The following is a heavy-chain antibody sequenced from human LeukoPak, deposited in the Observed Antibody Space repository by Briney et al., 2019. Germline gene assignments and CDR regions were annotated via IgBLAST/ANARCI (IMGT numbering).Heavy chain of an antibody. Sequence: GGSLRLSCAGSGFTFSDYYMSWLRQAPGKGLEWVSYIRSTGTAIDYADSVKGRFTISRDNAKNSLSLQMNSLRAEDTAVYYCAKAYVIQLWPTGFDYWGQGTLVTVSS. CDR2: IRSTGTAI. CDR3: AKAYVIQLWPTGFDY. V-gene: IGHV3-11*04. D-gene: IGHD5-18*01. CDR1: GFTFSDYY. J-gene: IGHJ4*02.